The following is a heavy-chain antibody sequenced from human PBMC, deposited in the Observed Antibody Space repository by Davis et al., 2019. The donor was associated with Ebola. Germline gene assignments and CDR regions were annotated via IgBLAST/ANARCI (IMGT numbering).Heavy chain of an antibody. J-gene: IGHJ4*02. CDR1: GGSISSYY. Sequence: SETLSLTCTVSGGSISSYYWSWIRQPPGKGLEWIGYIYYSGSTNYNPSLKSRVTISVDTSKNQFSLKLSSVTAADTAVYYGARVGDYYDSSGYYYGAGYYFDYWGQGTLVTVSS. CDR3: ARVGDYYDSSGYYYGAGYYFDY. CDR2: IYYSGST. D-gene: IGHD3-22*01. V-gene: IGHV4-59*01.